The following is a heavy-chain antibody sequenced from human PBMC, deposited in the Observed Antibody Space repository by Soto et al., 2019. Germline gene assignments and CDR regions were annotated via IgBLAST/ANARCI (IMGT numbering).Heavy chain of an antibody. CDR1: GGSISSSSYY. Sequence: SETLSLTCTVSGGSISSSSYYWSWIRQPPGKGLEWIGYIYYSGSTNYNPSLKSRVTISVDTSKNQFSLKMSPVTAADTAVYYCARLATRYYFDYWGQGTLVTVSS. J-gene: IGHJ4*02. CDR3: ARLATRYYFDY. CDR2: IYYSGST. V-gene: IGHV4-61*01. D-gene: IGHD1-1*01.